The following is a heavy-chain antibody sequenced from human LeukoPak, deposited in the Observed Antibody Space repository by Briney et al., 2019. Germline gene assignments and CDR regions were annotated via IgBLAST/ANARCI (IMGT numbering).Heavy chain of an antibody. J-gene: IGHJ4*02. CDR3: AKEGDYCSSSGCHKRGIDY. V-gene: IGHV3-33*06. Sequence: GGSLRLSCAASGFTFSHYAMHWVRQAPGKGLEWVAVIWYDGSHDTYTDSVKGRFTVPRDNFKNALHLQMNSLRVEDTAVYYCAKEGDYCSSSGCHKRGIDYWGQGTLVTVSS. CDR1: GFTFSHYA. D-gene: IGHD2-2*01. CDR2: IWYDGSHD.